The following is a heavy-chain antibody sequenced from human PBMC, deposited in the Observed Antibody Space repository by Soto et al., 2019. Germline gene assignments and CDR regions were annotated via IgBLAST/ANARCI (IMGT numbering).Heavy chain of an antibody. CDR1: GPPTTITY. D-gene: IGHD2-15*01. CDR3: ARDDGGPYDH. Sequence: SETLSLTGPVSGPPTTITYWRRIPQAPVKGLGWIGYIYYSGSTTYNPSLKSRVTMSADTSKDQFSLKLNSVTAADTAVYYCARDDGGPYDHWGPGILVTVSS. CDR2: IYYSGST. V-gene: IGHV4-59*01. J-gene: IGHJ4*01.